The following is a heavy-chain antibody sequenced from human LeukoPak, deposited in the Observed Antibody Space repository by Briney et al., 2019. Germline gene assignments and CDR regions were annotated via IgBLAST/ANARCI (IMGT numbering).Heavy chain of an antibody. V-gene: IGHV1-46*01. D-gene: IGHD3-10*01. CDR3: ARGELGYYGSGSYFNWFDP. Sequence: GASVKVSCKASGGTFSSYAISWVRQAPGQGLEWMGIINPSGGSTSYAQKFQGRVTMTRDTSTSTVYMELSSLRSEDTAVYYCARGELGYYGSGSYFNWFDPWGQGTLVTVSS. CDR1: GGTFSSYA. J-gene: IGHJ5*02. CDR2: INPSGGST.